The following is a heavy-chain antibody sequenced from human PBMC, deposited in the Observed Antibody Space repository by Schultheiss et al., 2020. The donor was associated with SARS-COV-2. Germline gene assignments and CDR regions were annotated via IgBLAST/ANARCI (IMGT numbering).Heavy chain of an antibody. J-gene: IGHJ3*02. D-gene: IGHD1-26*01. V-gene: IGHV3-23*01. CDR3: ARELLIVGARLEENAFDI. Sequence: GGSLRLSCTTSKFIFADSDLKWFRQAPGKGLEWVSGISGSGGSTYYADSVKGRFTISRDNSKNTLYLQMNSLRAEDTAVYYCARELLIVGARLEENAFDIWGQGTMVTVSS. CDR2: ISGSGGST. CDR1: KFIFADSD.